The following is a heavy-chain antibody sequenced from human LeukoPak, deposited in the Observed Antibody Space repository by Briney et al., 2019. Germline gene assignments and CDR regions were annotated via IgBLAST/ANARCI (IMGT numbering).Heavy chain of an antibody. D-gene: IGHD5-18*01. CDR3: ARRGRRGYSYGYSVLYFDY. Sequence: SETLSLTCTVSGYSISSGYYWGWIRPPPGKGLEWIGSIYHSGSTNYNPSLKSRVTISVDTSKNQFSLKLSSVTAADTAVYYCARRGRRGYSYGYSVLYFDYWGQGTLVTVSS. V-gene: IGHV4-38-2*02. CDR1: GYSISSGYY. CDR2: IYHSGST. J-gene: IGHJ4*02.